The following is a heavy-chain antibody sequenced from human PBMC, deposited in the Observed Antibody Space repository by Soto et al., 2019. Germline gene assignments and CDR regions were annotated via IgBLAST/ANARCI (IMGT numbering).Heavy chain of an antibody. CDR3: ARYCSSTSCYGAYYYGMDV. Sequence: GGSLRLSCAASGFTFSSYSMNWVRQAPGKGLEWVSSISSSSSYIYYADSVKGRFTISRDNAKNSLYLQMNSLRAEDTTVYYCARYCSSTSCYGAYYYGMDVWGQGTTVTVSS. J-gene: IGHJ6*02. V-gene: IGHV3-21*01. D-gene: IGHD2-2*01. CDR1: GFTFSSYS. CDR2: ISSSSSYI.